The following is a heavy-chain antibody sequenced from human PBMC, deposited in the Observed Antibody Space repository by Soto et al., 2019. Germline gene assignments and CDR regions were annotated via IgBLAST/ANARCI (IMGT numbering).Heavy chain of an antibody. CDR1: GYTFTSYD. V-gene: IGHV1-8*01. J-gene: IGHJ6*03. CDR3: AREGTAAAGKKGYYYYYMDV. Sequence: QVQLVQSGAEVKKPGASVKVSCKASGYTFTSYDINWVRQATGQGLEWMGWMNPNSGNTGYAQKFQGRVTMTRNTSISTAYMELSSLRSEDTAVYYCAREGTAAAGKKGYYYYYMDVWGKGTTVTVSS. D-gene: IGHD6-13*01. CDR2: MNPNSGNT.